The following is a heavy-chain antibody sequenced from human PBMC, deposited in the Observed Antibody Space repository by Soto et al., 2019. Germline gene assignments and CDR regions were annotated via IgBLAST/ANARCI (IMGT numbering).Heavy chain of an antibody. V-gene: IGHV3-21*01. J-gene: IGHJ4*02. CDR2: ISSSSSYI. D-gene: IGHD6-13*01. CDR3: ARLYSSSWYYFDY. CDR1: GFTFSSYS. Sequence: GGSLRLSCAASGFTFSSYSMNWVRQAPGKGLEWVSSISSSSSYIYYADSVKGRFTISRDNAKNSLYLQMNSLRAEDTAVYYCARLYSSSWYYFDYWGQGTLVTVS.